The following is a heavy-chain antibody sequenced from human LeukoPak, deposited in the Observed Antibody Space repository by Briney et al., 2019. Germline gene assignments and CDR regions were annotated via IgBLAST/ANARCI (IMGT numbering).Heavy chain of an antibody. Sequence: GGSLRLSCAASGFTFSSYWMSWVRQAPGKGLEWVANIKQDGSERYYVDSVKGRLTISRDNAKNSLYLQMNSLRAEDTAVYYCARAYQLQWELFGSEDTGGPFDYWGQGTLVTVSS. D-gene: IGHD1-26*01. CDR3: ARAYQLQWELFGSEDTGGPFDY. J-gene: IGHJ4*02. CDR2: IKQDGSER. CDR1: GFTFSSYW. V-gene: IGHV3-7*01.